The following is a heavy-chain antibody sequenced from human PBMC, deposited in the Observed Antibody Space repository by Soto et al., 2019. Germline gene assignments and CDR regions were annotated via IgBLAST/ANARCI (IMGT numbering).Heavy chain of an antibody. CDR3: AFSSIWYDARRPSFDY. CDR2: INPNSGGT. Sequence: ASVKVSCKAAGYTFTGYYMHWVRQAPGQGLEWMGWINPNSGGTNYAQKFQGWVTMTRDTSISTAYMELSRLRSDDTAVYYCAFSSIWYDARRPSFDYWGQGTLVTVSS. D-gene: IGHD6-13*01. CDR1: GYTFTGYY. V-gene: IGHV1-2*04. J-gene: IGHJ4*02.